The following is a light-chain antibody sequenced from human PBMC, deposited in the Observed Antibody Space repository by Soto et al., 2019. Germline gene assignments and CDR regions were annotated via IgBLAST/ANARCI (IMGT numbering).Light chain of an antibody. J-gene: IGKJ4*01. CDR3: QQDGTSPPT. CDR1: QSVSSTY. Sequence: EIVLKQSPGTLSLSPGETATLSCRASQSVSSTYLAWYQQKPGQAPGLLLYGASNRASGIPDRFAGSGSGTDFTLTISRLEPEDFAVYYCQQDGTSPPTFGGGTKVDIK. CDR2: GAS. V-gene: IGKV3-20*01.